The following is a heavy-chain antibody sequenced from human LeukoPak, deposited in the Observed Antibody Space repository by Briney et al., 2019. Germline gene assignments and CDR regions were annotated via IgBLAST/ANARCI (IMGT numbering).Heavy chain of an antibody. Sequence: GGSVRLSCAASGFTFSSYAMSWVRQAPGKGLEWVSAISGSGGSTYYADSVKGRFTISRDNSKNTLDLQMNSLRAEDTAVYYCAKETLRYSSGWYFNYWGQGTLVTVSS. J-gene: IGHJ4*02. CDR2: ISGSGGST. V-gene: IGHV3-23*01. CDR1: GFTFSSYA. D-gene: IGHD6-19*01. CDR3: AKETLRYSSGWYFNY.